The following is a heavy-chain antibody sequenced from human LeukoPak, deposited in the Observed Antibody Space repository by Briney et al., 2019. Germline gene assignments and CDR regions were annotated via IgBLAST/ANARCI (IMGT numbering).Heavy chain of an antibody. V-gene: IGHV3-21*01. CDR3: ARGHYDFWSGYYPLFDY. CDR2: ISSSSSYI. Sequence: GGSLRLSCAASGFTFSSYSMNWVRQAPGKGLEWVSSISSSSSYIYYADSVKGRFTISRDNAKNSLYLQMNSLRAEDTAVYYCARGHYDFWSGYYPLFDYWGQGTLVTVSS. CDR1: GFTFSSYS. J-gene: IGHJ4*02. D-gene: IGHD3-3*01.